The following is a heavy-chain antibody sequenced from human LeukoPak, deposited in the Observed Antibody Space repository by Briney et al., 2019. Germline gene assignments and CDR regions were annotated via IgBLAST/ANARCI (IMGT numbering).Heavy chain of an antibody. D-gene: IGHD6-13*01. V-gene: IGHV3-30-3*01. J-gene: IGHJ4*02. CDR3: ASVRYSSSWYYFDY. Sequence: GGSLRLSCAASGFTFSSYAMHWVRQAPGKGLDLEWVTVLSYDANEYYADSVKGRFTISRDISKNILYLQMNSLRAEDTAVYYCASVRYSSSWYYFDYWGQGTLVTVSS. CDR2: LSYDANE. CDR1: GFTFSSYA.